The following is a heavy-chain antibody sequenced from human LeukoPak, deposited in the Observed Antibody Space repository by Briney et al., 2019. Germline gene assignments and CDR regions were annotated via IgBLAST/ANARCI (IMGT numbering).Heavy chain of an antibody. CDR3: ARGRFGEIPEDY. J-gene: IGHJ4*02. Sequence: SETLSLICTVSGGSISSGGYYWSWIRQHPGKGLEWIGYIYYSGSTHYNPSLKSRVTISVDTSKNQFSLKLSSVTAADTAVYYCARGRFGEIPEDYWGQGTLVTVSS. V-gene: IGHV4-31*03. CDR2: IYYSGST. D-gene: IGHD3-10*01. CDR1: GGSISSGGYY.